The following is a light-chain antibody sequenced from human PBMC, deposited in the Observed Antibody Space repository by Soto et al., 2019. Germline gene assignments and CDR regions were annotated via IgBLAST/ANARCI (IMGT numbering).Light chain of an antibody. V-gene: IGKV1-5*03. J-gene: IGKJ1*01. CDR3: QLYNSYSTT. Sequence: DVQMTQSPSTLAASVGDRVTITCRASQSISDWLAWYQQRPGQAPKLLIYKASTLESGVPSRFSGSGSGTEFTLTISSLQPDDFATYYCQLYNSYSTTFGQGTRVEIK. CDR2: KAS. CDR1: QSISDW.